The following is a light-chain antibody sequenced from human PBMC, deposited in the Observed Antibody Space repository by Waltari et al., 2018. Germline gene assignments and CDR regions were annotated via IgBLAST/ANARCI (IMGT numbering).Light chain of an antibody. CDR3: LQRSDWPYS. V-gene: IGKV3-15*01. CDR1: QSVSSS. J-gene: IGKJ2*03. CDR2: GAS. Sequence: EIVMTQSPATLSLSPGERATLSCRPSQSVSSSLAWYQQIPGQAPRLLIYGASTRATGIPDRFSGSGSGTDFTLTISSLEPEDVAVYYCLQRSDWPYSFGQGTKVEIK.